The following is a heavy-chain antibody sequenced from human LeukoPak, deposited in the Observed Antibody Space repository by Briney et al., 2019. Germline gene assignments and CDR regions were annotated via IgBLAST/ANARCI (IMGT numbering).Heavy chain of an antibody. Sequence: KSSETLSLTCAVSGGSFSGHYWGWIRQPPGKGLEWIGSIYYSGSTYYNPSLKSRVTISVDTSKNQFSLKLSSVTAADTAVYYCARGTNYYDSSGYLDYWGQGTLVTVSS. J-gene: IGHJ4*02. CDR1: GGSFSGHY. V-gene: IGHV4-39*07. D-gene: IGHD3-22*01. CDR2: IYYSGST. CDR3: ARGTNYYDSSGYLDY.